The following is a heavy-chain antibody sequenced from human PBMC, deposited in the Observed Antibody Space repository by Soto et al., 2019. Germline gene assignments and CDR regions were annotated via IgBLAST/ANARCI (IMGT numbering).Heavy chain of an antibody. CDR3: ARNPSHLCASTSCHAFDI. CDR2: IYYSGTT. Sequence: SETLSVTCSVSGGSIISGAYYWNWIRQHPRKGLEWIGYIYYSGTTYYNPSLGSRVSISADTSKNQFSLKLNSVTVADTAVYYCARNPSHLCASTSCHAFDIWGQGTMVTVSS. D-gene: IGHD2-2*01. CDR1: GGSIISGAYY. V-gene: IGHV4-31*03. J-gene: IGHJ3*02.